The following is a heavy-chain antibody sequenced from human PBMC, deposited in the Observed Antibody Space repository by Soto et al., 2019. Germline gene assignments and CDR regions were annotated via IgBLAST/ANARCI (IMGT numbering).Heavy chain of an antibody. J-gene: IGHJ6*02. V-gene: IGHV4-39*01. Sequence: QLQLQESGPGLVKPSETLSLTCTVSGGSISSSSYWGWIRQHPGKGLEWIGSIYSIGSTYYTPSPQRCVTISVGPSKHSFSLQLSSVPAADTAVYYCRRSSRYSTDVWGQGTTVTVSS. D-gene: IGHD6-13*01. CDR3: RRSSRYSTDV. CDR2: IYSIGST. CDR1: GGSISSSSY.